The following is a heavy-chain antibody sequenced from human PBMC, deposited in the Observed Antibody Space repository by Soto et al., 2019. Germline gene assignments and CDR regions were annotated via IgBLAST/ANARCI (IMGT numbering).Heavy chain of an antibody. Sequence: ASVKVSCKASGYTFTTFGISWVRQAPGQGLEWMGWIDPKNGNTKDAQKFQGRVTMTTDTSTSTAYMELRSLRSDDTALYFCAKENCDTSRCFLPDYWGQGALVTVSS. CDR1: GYTFTTFG. J-gene: IGHJ4*02. CDR2: IDPKNGNT. D-gene: IGHD2-2*01. CDR3: AKENCDTSRCFLPDY. V-gene: IGHV1-18*01.